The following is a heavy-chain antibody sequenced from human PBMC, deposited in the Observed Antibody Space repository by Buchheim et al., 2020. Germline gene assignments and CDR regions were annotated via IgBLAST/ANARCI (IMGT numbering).Heavy chain of an antibody. D-gene: IGHD3-16*02. CDR1: GFTFSTYA. CDR2: ITGSRGST. Sequence: EVQLLESGGGLVQPGGSLRLSCAASGFTFSTYAMNWVRQAPGKGLECVSVITGSRGSTYYADSVKGRFTISRDTFKNTLYLKMNSLRAEDTAIYYCVKAAGDLWWTSRYYADWGQGTL. J-gene: IGHJ4*02. V-gene: IGHV3-23*01. CDR3: VKAAGDLWWTSRYYAD.